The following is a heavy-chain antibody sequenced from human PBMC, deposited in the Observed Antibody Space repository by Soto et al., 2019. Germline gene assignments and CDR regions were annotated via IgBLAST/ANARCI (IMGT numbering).Heavy chain of an antibody. CDR1: GSTFSSSE. D-gene: IGHD3-3*01. CDR2: ISKSSSVI. J-gene: IGHJ6*02. V-gene: IGHV3-48*03. CDR3: ASVNLRFSYGIDV. Sequence: EVQLVESGGGLVQPGGSLRLSCAASGSTFSSSEMHWVRQAPGKGLEWVSYISKSSSVIYYADSVKGRFTISRDNTKKLLYLQMSSLSAEDTAVYFCASVNLRFSYGIDVWGQGTTVTVSS.